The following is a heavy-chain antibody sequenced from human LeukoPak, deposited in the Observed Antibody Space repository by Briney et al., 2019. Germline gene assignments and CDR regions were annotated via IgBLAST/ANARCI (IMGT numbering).Heavy chain of an antibody. CDR2: MNPNSGNT. V-gene: IGHV1-8*02. J-gene: IGHJ6*03. Sequence: ASVKVSCKASGGTFSSYAISWVRQAPGQGLEWMGWMNPNSGNTGYAQKFQGRVTMTRNTSISTAYMELSSLRSEDTAVYYCARRKQLVRGYYYYYYMDVWGKGTTVTVSS. D-gene: IGHD6-13*01. CDR1: GGTFSSYA. CDR3: ARRKQLVRGYYYYYYMDV.